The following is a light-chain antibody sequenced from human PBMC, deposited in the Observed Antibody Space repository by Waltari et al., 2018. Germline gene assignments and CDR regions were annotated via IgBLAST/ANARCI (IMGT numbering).Light chain of an antibody. Sequence: QSALTQPASVSGSPGQSITISCIETSSDVGGYNYVSWYQQHPGRAPQLRIYDVSDRPSGVSFRFSGSQSGNTASLTISGLQAEDEADYYCSSYTSRSTLGVFGGGTKLTVL. V-gene: IGLV2-14*03. J-gene: IGLJ3*02. CDR2: DVS. CDR1: SSDVGGYNY. CDR3: SSYTSRSTLGV.